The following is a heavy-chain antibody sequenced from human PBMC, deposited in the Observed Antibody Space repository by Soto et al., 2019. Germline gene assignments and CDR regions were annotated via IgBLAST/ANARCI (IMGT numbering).Heavy chain of an antibody. CDR3: ARSSGWTRRNWFDP. D-gene: IGHD6-19*01. CDR2: INHSGST. J-gene: IGHJ5*02. Sequence: PSETLSLTCAVYGGSFSGYYWSWIRQPPGKGLEWIGEINHSGSTNYNPSLKSRVTISVDTSKNQFSLKLSSVAAADTAVYYCARSSGWTRRNWFDPWGQGTLVTVSS. V-gene: IGHV4-34*01. CDR1: GGSFSGYY.